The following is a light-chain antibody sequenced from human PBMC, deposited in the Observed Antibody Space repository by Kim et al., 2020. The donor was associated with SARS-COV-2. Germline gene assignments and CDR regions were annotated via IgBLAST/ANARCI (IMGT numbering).Light chain of an antibody. CDR1: QGISND. V-gene: IGKV1-27*01. Sequence: IQMTQSPSSLSASVGDRLTITCRASQGISNDLAWYQQKPGKVPKLLIFAASALQTGVPSRFSGSGSGTDFTLTISSLQPEDVATYYCQEYNGAPWTFVQGTKMYSK. J-gene: IGKJ1*01. CDR2: AAS. CDR3: QEYNGAPWT.